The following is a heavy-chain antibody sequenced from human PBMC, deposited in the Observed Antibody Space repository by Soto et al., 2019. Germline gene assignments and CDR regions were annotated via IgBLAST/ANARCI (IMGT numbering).Heavy chain of an antibody. CDR2: ISGSGGST. Sequence: GSLRLSCVASVFTCSSYAMSWVRQAPGKGLEWVSAISGSGGSTYSADSVKGRFTISRDNSKNTLYLQMNSLRADDTAVYYCAKDRGAAMVRYYFDYWGQGTLVTVSS. D-gene: IGHD3-10*01. CDR1: VFTCSSYA. CDR3: AKDRGAAMVRYYFDY. V-gene: IGHV3-23*01. J-gene: IGHJ4*02.